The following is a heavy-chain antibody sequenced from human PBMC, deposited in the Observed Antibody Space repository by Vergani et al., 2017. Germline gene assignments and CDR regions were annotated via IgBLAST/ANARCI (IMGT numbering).Heavy chain of an antibody. D-gene: IGHD4-23*01. CDR2: IGTAGDT. CDR3: ARAVSTTVGDPPGY. J-gene: IGHJ4*02. V-gene: IGHV3-13*01. CDR1: GFTFSSYD. Sequence: EVQLVESGGGLVQPGGSLRLSCAASGFTFSSYDMHWVRQATGKGLEWVSAIGTAGDTYYPGSVKGRFTISRENAKNYLYLQMNSLRAGDTAIYYCARAVSTTVGDPPGYWGQGTLVTVSS.